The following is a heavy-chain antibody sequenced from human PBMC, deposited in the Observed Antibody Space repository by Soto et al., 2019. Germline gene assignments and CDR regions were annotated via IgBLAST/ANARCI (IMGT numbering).Heavy chain of an antibody. D-gene: IGHD3-10*01. CDR2: IKRDSTEK. CDR1: GFTFGSYW. V-gene: IGHV3-7*01. Sequence: EVQLVESGGGLVQPGGSLRLSCAASGFTFGSYWMSWVRQVPGKGLEWLGTIKRDSTEKKYVASVKGRFTMSRANAQNSLYLQMDRLRAADTAVYYCARASGYGSGGSVNHYLDYRGHGTLVTVSS. CDR3: ARASGYGSGGSVNHYLDY. J-gene: IGHJ4*01.